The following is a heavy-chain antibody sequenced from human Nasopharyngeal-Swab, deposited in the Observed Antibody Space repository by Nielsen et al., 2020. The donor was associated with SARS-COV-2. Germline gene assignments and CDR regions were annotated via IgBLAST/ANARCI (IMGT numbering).Heavy chain of an antibody. D-gene: IGHD3-3*01. CDR2: ISSSSSYI. V-gene: IGHV3-21*01. Sequence: GGSLRLSCAASGFTFNNYNFNWVRQAPGKGLEWVSSISSSSSYIYYADSVKGRFTISRDNAKNSLYLQMNSLRAEDTAVYYCARDGLDYDFWSAYFMDVWGQGTTVRLL. J-gene: IGHJ6*02. CDR1: GFTFNNYN. CDR3: ARDGLDYDFWSAYFMDV.